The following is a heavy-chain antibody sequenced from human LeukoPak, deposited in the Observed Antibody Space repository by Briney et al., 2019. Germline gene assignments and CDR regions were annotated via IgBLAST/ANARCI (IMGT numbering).Heavy chain of an antibody. CDR2: INPSGGST. J-gene: IGHJ3*02. CDR1: GYTFTSYY. V-gene: IGHV1-46*01. D-gene: IGHD4-17*01. CDR3: ARRGATVTTDAFDI. Sequence: ASVKVSCKASGYTFTSYYMHCVRQAPGQGLEWMGIINPSGGSTSYAQKFQGRVTITADESTSTAYMELSSLRSEDTAVYYCARRGATVTTDAFDIWGQGTMVTVSS.